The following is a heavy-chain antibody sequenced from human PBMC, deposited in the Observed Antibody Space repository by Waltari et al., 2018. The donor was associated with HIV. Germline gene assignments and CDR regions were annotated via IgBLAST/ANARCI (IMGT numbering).Heavy chain of an antibody. CDR2: IYHSGST. D-gene: IGHD1-26*01. Sequence: QVQLQESGPGLVKPSETLSLTCAVSGYSISSSTYYWGWIRQPPGKGLEWIGSIYHSGSTFYNPSLKSRVTISVDTSTNHFSLRLSSVTAADTAVYYCARGLIVGATSDSWGQGTLVTVSS. V-gene: IGHV4-38-2*01. J-gene: IGHJ5*01. CDR3: ARGLIVGATSDS. CDR1: GYSISSSTYY.